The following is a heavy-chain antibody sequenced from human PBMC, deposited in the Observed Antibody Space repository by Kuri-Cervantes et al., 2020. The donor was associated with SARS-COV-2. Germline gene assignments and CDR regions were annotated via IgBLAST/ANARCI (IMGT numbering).Heavy chain of an antibody. Sequence: LRLSCTVSGGSIRSGDYYWSWVRQPPGKGLEWIGYIYYSGSTYYNPSLKSRVTISVDTSKNQFSLKLSSVTAADTAVYYCARDGGLHEGYSYGYIDYWGQGTLVTVSS. CDR2: IYYSGST. CDR3: ARDGGLHEGYSYGYIDY. CDR1: GGSIRSGDYY. D-gene: IGHD5-18*01. J-gene: IGHJ4*02. V-gene: IGHV4-30-4*08.